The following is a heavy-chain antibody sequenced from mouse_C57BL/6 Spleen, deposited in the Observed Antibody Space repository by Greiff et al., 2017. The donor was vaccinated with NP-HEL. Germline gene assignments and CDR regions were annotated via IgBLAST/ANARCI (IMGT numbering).Heavy chain of an antibody. CDR1: GYTFTSYW. D-gene: IGHD1-1*01. Sequence: QVQLQQSGAELVKPGASVKMSCKASGYTFTSYWITWVKQRPGQGLEWIGDIYPGSGSTNYNEKFKSKATLTVDTSSSTAYMQLSSLTSEDSAVYYCARGYYGSSLAYWGQGTLVTVSA. CDR3: ARGYYGSSLAY. V-gene: IGHV1-55*01. CDR2: IYPGSGST. J-gene: IGHJ3*01.